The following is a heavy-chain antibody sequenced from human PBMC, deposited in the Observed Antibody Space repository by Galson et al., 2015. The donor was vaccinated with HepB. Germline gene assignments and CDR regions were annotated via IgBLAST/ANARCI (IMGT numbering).Heavy chain of an antibody. CDR1: GFTFSSYG. D-gene: IGHD3-16*01. CDR2: ISYDGSNK. Sequence: SLRLSCAASGFTFSSYGMHWVRQAPGKGLEWVAVISYDGSNKYYADSVKGRFTISRDNSKNTLYLQMNSLRAEDTAVYYCAKEHPREGESGLGYWGQGTLVTVSS. CDR3: AKEHPREGESGLGY. V-gene: IGHV3-30*18. J-gene: IGHJ4*02.